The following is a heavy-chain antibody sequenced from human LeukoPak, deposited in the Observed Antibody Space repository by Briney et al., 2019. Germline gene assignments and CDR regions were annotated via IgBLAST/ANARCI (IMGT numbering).Heavy chain of an antibody. CDR3: ARDSTRGYGSGSYFYYFDY. J-gene: IGHJ4*02. D-gene: IGHD3-10*01. V-gene: IGHV4-61*02. CDR2: IYTSGST. CDR1: GGSISSGSYY. Sequence: PSETLSLTCTVSGGSISSGSYYWSWIRQPAGKGLEWIGRIYTSGSTNYNPSLKSRVTISVDTSKNQFSLKLSSVTAADTAVYYCARDSTRGYGSGSYFYYFDYWGQGTLVTVSS.